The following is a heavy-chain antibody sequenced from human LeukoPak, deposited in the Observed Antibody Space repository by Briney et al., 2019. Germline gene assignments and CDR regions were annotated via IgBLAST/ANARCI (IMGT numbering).Heavy chain of an antibody. J-gene: IGHJ4*02. CDR3: ARASRGIAAASVYFDY. V-gene: IGHV1-69*04. Sequence: SVKVSCKASGGTFSSYAISWVRQAPGQGFEWMGRIIPILGIANYAQKFQGRVTITADKSTSTAYMELSSLRSEDTAVYYCARASRGIAAASVYFDYWGQGTLVTVSS. CDR1: GGTFSSYA. D-gene: IGHD6-13*01. CDR2: IIPILGIA.